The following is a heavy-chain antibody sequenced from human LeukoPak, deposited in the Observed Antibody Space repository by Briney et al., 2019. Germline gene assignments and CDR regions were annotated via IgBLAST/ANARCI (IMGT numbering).Heavy chain of an antibody. CDR2: ISGSGADT. CDR1: SFTFSDYG. J-gene: IGHJ4*02. D-gene: IGHD1-1*01. CDR3: AKGPRALDHSTHRFDY. Sequence: PGGTLRLSCEASSFTFSDYGMSWVRQAPGEGLEWVAGISGSGADTYYADSVKGRFTVSRDNSRNTLFLQMDRLTVEDTALYYCAKGPRALDHSTHRFDYWGKGTLVTVSS. V-gene: IGHV3-23*01.